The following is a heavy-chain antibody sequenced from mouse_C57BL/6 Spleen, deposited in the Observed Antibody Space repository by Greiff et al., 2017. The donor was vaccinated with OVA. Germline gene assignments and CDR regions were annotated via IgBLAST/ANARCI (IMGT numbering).Heavy chain of an antibody. CDR1: GYTFTSYG. J-gene: IGHJ2*01. V-gene: IGHV1-81*01. D-gene: IGHD3-2*02. CDR2: IYPRSGNT. Sequence: QVQLQQSGAELARPGASVKLSCKASGYTFTSYGISWVKQRTGQGLEGIGEIYPRSGNTYYNEKFKGKATLTADKSSSTAYMELRSLTSEDSAVYFCARQLSSYFDYWGQGTTLTVSS. CDR3: ARQLSSYFDY.